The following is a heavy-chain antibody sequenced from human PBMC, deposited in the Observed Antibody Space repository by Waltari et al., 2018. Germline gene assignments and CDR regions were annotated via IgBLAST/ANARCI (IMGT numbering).Heavy chain of an antibody. V-gene: IGHV1-8*01. J-gene: IGHJ5*02. CDR1: GYTFISHY. Sequence: QVQLVQSGAEVKKPGASVKVSCKASGYTFISHYINWVRQATGQGLEWMGWMNPNSGNTGYAQKFQGRVTMTRNTSISTAYMELSSLRSDDTAVYYCARAFRSSWFGAWLDPWGQGTPVTVSS. D-gene: IGHD3-10*01. CDR2: MNPNSGNT. CDR3: ARAFRSSWFGAWLDP.